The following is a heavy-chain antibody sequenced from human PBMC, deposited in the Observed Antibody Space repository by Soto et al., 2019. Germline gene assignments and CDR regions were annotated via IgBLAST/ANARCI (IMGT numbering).Heavy chain of an antibody. V-gene: IGHV1-8*01. CDR2: MNPNSGNT. Sequence: QVQLVQSGAEVKKPGASVKVSCKASGYTFTSYDINWVRQATGQGLEWMGWMNPNSGNTGYAQKFQGRVTMTRNTAQSTASREARSLRAEGTAVYYCARRSRRYCTNGVCYNSGFDPWGQGTLVTVSS. D-gene: IGHD2-8*01. CDR3: ARRSRRYCTNGVCYNSGFDP. J-gene: IGHJ5*02. CDR1: GYTFTSYD.